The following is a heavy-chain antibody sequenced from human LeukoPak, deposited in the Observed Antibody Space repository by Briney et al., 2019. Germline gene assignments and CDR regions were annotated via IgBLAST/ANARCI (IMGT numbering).Heavy chain of an antibody. CDR3: ARGSGSGWPLDR. D-gene: IGHD6-19*01. CDR2: MYAGGTT. J-gene: IGHJ5*02. Sequence: GGSLRLSCAASGXTFSSYSMNWVRQAPGKGLQWVAIMYAGGTTDYSESVRGRFYISRDTSNNTLSLQMNSLRAEDTAVYYCARGSGSGWPLDRWGQGTLVTVSS. V-gene: IGHV3-53*01. CDR1: GXTFSSYS.